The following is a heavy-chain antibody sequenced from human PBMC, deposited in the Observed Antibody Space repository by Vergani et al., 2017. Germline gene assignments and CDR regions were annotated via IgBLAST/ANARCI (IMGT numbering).Heavy chain of an antibody. D-gene: IGHD5-18*01. CDR1: GFTFSSYW. CDR2: IKQDGSEK. V-gene: IGHV3-7*01. J-gene: IGHJ6*02. CDR3: ARDADTAMVLNYYYGKDV. Sequence: EVQLVESGGGLVQPGGSLRLSCAASGFTFSSYWMSWVRQAPGKGLEWVANIKQDGSEKYYVDSVKGRFTISRDNAKNSLYLQMNSLRAEDTAVYYCARDADTAMVLNYYYGKDVWGRGTTVTVSS.